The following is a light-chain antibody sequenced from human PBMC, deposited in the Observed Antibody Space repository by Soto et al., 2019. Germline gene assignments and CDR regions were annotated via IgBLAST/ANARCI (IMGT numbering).Light chain of an antibody. CDR2: DVS. V-gene: IGLV2-14*03. CDR3: SSYTSSTTLYV. Sequence: QSVLTQPASVSGSPGQSITISCTGASSDVGNYNYVSWYQQHPGKAPKLIIYDVSNRPSGVSNRFSGYKSGNTASLTISGLQAEDEADYYCSSYTSSTTLYVFGTGTKVTVL. CDR1: SSDVGNYNY. J-gene: IGLJ1*01.